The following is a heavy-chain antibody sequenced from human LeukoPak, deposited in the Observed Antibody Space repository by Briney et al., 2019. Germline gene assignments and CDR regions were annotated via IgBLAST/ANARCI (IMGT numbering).Heavy chain of an antibody. V-gene: IGHV3-9*01. CDR2: ISWNSGSI. CDR3: AKDKADGSYYYDSRGYSHYYYGMDV. D-gene: IGHD3-22*01. CDR1: GFTFDDYA. J-gene: IGHJ6*02. Sequence: GGSLRLSCAASGFTFDDYAMHWVRQAPGKGLEWVSGISWNSGSIGYADSVKGRFTISRDNAKNSLYLQMNSLRAEDTALYYCAKDKADGSYYYDSRGYSHYYYGMDVWGQGTTVTVSS.